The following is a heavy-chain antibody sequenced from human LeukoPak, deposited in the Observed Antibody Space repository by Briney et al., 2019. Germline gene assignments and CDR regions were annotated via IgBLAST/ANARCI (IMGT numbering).Heavy chain of an antibody. CDR3: AKFAESGMDAFDI. J-gene: IGHJ3*02. CDR1: RFTFSSYS. CDR2: ISSSGSYI. D-gene: IGHD6-13*01. V-gene: IGHV3-21*04. Sequence: GGSLRLSCAASRFTFSSYSMNWVRQAPGKGLEWVSSISSSGSYIYYADSLKGRFTISRDNSKNTLYLQMNSLGAEDTALYYCAKFAESGMDAFDIWGQGTIVTVSS.